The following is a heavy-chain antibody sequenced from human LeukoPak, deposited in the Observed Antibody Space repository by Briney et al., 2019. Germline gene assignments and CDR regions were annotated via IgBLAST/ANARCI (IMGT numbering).Heavy chain of an antibody. D-gene: IGHD3-16*02. CDR2: IYHSGST. CDR1: GGSISSGGYS. CDR3: ARGLSGYDAFDI. V-gene: IGHV4-30-2*01. Sequence: PSETLSLTCAVSGGSISSGGYSWSWIRQPPGKGLEWIGYIYHSGSTYYNPSLKSRVTISVDRSKNQFSLKLSSVTAADTAVYYCARGLSGYDAFDIWGQGTMVTVSS. J-gene: IGHJ3*02.